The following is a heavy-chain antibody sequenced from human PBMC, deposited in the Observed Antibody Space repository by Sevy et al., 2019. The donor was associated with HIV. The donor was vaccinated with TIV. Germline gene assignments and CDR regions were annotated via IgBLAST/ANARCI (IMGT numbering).Heavy chain of an antibody. J-gene: IGHJ4*02. D-gene: IGHD2-15*01. CDR3: ARPYCSGDDCYSELDY. CDR1: GFTFSDYY. Sequence: GGSLRLSCAASGFTFSDYYMSWIRQAPGKGLEWVSYISRSGSTINYADSVKGRFTISRDNAKNSLYLQINSLRAEDTAVYYCARPYCSGDDCYSELDYWGQGILVTVSS. CDR2: ISRSGSTI. V-gene: IGHV3-11*01.